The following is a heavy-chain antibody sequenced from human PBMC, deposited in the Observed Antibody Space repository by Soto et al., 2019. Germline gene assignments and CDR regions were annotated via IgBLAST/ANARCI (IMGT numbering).Heavy chain of an antibody. J-gene: IGHJ4*02. Sequence: GASVKVSCKASGGTFSSYTSSWVRQAPGQRLEWMGRIIPILGIANYAQKFQGRVTITADKSTSTAYMELSSLRSEDTAVYYCARGLNYYDSSGFPRYFDYWGQGTLVTVSS. D-gene: IGHD3-22*01. CDR2: IIPILGIA. CDR1: GGTFSSYT. CDR3: ARGLNYYDSSGFPRYFDY. V-gene: IGHV1-69*02.